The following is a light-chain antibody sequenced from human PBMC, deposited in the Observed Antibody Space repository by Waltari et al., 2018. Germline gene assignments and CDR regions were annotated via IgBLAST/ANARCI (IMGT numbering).Light chain of an antibody. V-gene: IGLV3-21*04. CDR2: YDS. Sequence: SYVLTQPPSVSVAPGKTARITCGGNSIGTKSVHWYQQKPGQAPLLVLYYDSDRPPGNPERFSGTNSGNTATLTISRVEAGDEADYYCQVWDNRSDHVVFGGGTKLTVL. CDR1: SIGTKS. CDR3: QVWDNRSDHVV. J-gene: IGLJ2*01.